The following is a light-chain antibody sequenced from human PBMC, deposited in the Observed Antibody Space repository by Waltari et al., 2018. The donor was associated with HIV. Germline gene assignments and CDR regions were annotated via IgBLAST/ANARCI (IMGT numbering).Light chain of an antibody. V-gene: IGLV2-8*01. CDR3: SSYAGSNTFV. CDR1: SSDVGGYNY. J-gene: IGLJ1*01. Sequence: QSALTQPPSASGSPGQSVTISCTGTSSDVGGYNYVSWYQQHPDKAPKLMIYEVTNRPSGVPDRFSGSKSGNTASLTISGLQAEDEADYYCSSYAGSNTFVFGTGTKVTVL. CDR2: EVT.